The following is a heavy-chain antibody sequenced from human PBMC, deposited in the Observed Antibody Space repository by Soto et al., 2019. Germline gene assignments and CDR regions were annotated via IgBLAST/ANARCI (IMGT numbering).Heavy chain of an antibody. CDR1: GYTFTGHY. CDR3: GRGRSGQIVVFY. V-gene: IGHV1-2*02. Sequence: ASVKVSCKASGYTFTGHYIHWVRQAPEQGPEWMGEIGPDSGATRYAQKFQGRVTMTRDMSITTVYMELNNLSPDDTAVYYCGRGRSGQIVVFYWGQGAPVTVSS. CDR2: IGPDSGAT. J-gene: IGHJ4*02. D-gene: IGHD1-26*01.